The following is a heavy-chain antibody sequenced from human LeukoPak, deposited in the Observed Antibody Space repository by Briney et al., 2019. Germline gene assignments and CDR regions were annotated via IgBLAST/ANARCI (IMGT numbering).Heavy chain of an antibody. CDR2: INPNSGGT. J-gene: IGHJ4*02. CDR3: ARRQIDCSTTSCYVDY. Sequence: ASVKVSCKASGYTFTGYYMHWVRQAPGQGLEWMGWINPNSGGTNYAQNFQGRVTMTRDTPITTAYMVLSRLRSDDTAVYYCARRQIDCSTTSCYVDYWGQGTLVTVSS. D-gene: IGHD2-2*01. CDR1: GYTFTGYY. V-gene: IGHV1-2*02.